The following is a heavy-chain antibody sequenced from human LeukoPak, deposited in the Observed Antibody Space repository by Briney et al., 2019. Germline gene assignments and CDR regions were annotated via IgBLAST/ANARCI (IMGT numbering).Heavy chain of an antibody. CDR1: GYTFTDYY. CDR2: INPNSGVI. Sequence: ASVKVSCKASGYTFTDYYIHWVRQAPGQGLEWMGWINPNSGVIKSAQKLQGRVTLTRDTSINTAYMDLSSLRSDDTALYYCASSPKPLVVVVGATRQFDYWGQGTLVTVSS. V-gene: IGHV1-2*02. J-gene: IGHJ4*02. D-gene: IGHD2-15*01. CDR3: ASSPKPLVVVVGATRQFDY.